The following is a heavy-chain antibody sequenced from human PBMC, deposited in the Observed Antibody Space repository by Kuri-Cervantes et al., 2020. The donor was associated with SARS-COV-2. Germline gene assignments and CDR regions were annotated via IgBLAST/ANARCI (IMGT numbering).Heavy chain of an antibody. J-gene: IGHJ4*02. Sequence: GGPLRPSCAASGFTFSSYGMHWVRQAPGKGLEWVAVISYDGSNKYYADSVKGRFTISRDNSKDTLYLQMNSLRAEDTAVYYCAKDLRLLWFGELLYWGQGTLVTVSS. CDR1: GFTFSSYG. V-gene: IGHV3-30*18. CDR3: AKDLRLLWFGELLY. D-gene: IGHD3-10*01. CDR2: ISYDGSNK.